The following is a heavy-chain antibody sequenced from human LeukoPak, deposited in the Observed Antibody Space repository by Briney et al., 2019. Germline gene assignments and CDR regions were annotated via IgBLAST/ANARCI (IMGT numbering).Heavy chain of an antibody. CDR3: ARLRITMVRGVSPYYYYMDV. Sequence: SETLSLLCTVSGGSLSSYYWSWIRQPAGKGLEWIGRIYTSGSTNYTPSLKSRVTMSVDTSKNQFSLKLSSVTAADTAVYYCARLRITMVRGVSPYYYYMDVWGKGTTVTISS. J-gene: IGHJ6*03. CDR2: IYTSGST. CDR1: GGSLSSYY. D-gene: IGHD3-10*01. V-gene: IGHV4-4*07.